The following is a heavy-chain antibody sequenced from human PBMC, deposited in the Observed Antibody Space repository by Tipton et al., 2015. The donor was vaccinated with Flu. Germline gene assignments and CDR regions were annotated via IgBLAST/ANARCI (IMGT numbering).Heavy chain of an antibody. CDR1: GGTFANYA. J-gene: IGHJ4*02. D-gene: IGHD3-10*01. CDR2: VIPVLGAR. V-gene: IGHV1-69*11. CDR3: ASTNYGRREPRCEY. Sequence: VQLVQSGAEVKKPGSSVKVSCKASGGTFANYAIHWVRQAPGQGLEWMGSVIPVLGARDYAQFFLGRVTITADESTTTAFMDLTTLTSDDTAVYYCASTNYGRREPRCEYWGKGTRVTVSS.